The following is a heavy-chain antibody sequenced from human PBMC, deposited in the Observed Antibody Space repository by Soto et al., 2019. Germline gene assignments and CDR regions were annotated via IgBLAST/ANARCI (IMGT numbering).Heavy chain of an antibody. Sequence: GESLKISCKGSGYSFTSYWISWVRQMHGKGLEWMGRIDSSDSYTNYSPSFQGHVTISADKSISTAYLQWSSLKASDTAMYYCARHSIAARHRYYYYYGMDVWGQGTTVTV. D-gene: IGHD6-6*01. CDR1: GYSFTSYW. V-gene: IGHV5-10-1*01. CDR3: ARHSIAARHRYYYYYGMDV. CDR2: IDSSDSYT. J-gene: IGHJ6*02.